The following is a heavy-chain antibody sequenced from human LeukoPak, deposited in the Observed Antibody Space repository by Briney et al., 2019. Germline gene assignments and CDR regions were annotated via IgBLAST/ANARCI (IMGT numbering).Heavy chain of an antibody. J-gene: IGHJ4*02. V-gene: IGHV4-59*01. D-gene: IGHD1-26*01. CDR3: ARGGLGYFDY. CDR2: IYYSVST. CDR1: GGSISSYY. Sequence: SETLSLTCTVSGGSISSYYWSWIRQPPGKGLEWIGYIYYSVSTNYNPSLKSRVTISVDTSKNQFSLKLSSVTAADTAVYYCARGGLGYFDYWGQGTLVTVSS.